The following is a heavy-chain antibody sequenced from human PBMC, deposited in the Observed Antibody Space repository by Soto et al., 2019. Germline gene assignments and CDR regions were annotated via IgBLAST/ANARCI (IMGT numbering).Heavy chain of an antibody. CDR3: ARGDQGFDY. CDR1: GDSVSSNSAA. Sequence: SQTLSLTCAIAGDSVSSNSAAWNCIRQSPSRGLEGLGRTYYKSKWYNNYALSVKSRITINPDTSKNQFSLQLNSVTPADTAVYCYARGDQGFDYWGQGTLDTVSS. V-gene: IGHV6-1*01. CDR2: TYYKSKWYN. D-gene: IGHD3-16*01. J-gene: IGHJ4*02.